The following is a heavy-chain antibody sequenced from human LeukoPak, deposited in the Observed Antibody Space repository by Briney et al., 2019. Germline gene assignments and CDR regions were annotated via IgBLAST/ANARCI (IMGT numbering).Heavy chain of an antibody. CDR1: GFTFSSYA. CDR3: ASEGYDFWSGYVTH. D-gene: IGHD3-3*01. J-gene: IGHJ4*02. CDR2: ISYDGSNK. V-gene: IGHV3-30*01. Sequence: PGGSLRLSCAASGFTFSSYAMHWVRQAPGKGLEWVAVISYDGSNKYYADSVKGRFTISRDNSKNTLYLQMNSLRAEDTAVYYCASEGYDFWSGYVTHWGQGTLVTVSS.